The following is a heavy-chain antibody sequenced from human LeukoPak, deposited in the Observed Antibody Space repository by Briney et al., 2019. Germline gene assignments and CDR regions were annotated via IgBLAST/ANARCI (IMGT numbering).Heavy chain of an antibody. J-gene: IGHJ5*02. D-gene: IGHD6-19*01. V-gene: IGHV5-51*01. CDR2: IYPGDSDT. CDR1: GYSFTSYW. Sequence: GEPLKISCKCSGYSFTSYWIGWVRQMPGKGLEWMGIIYPGDSDTRYSPSFQGQVTISADKSISAAYLQWSSLKASDTAMYYCALSRWLVRDWFDPWGQGTLVTVSS. CDR3: ALSRWLVRDWFDP.